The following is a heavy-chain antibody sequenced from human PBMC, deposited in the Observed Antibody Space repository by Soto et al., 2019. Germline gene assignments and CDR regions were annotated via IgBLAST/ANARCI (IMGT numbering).Heavy chain of an antibody. CDR2: IWYDGSNK. Sequence: QVQLVESGGGVVQPGRSLRLSCAASGFTFSSYGMHWVRQAPGKGLEWVAVIWYDGSNKYYADSVKGRFTISRDNSKNTLYLQMNSLRAEDTAVYYCARTIIAPYGMDVWCQGTTVTVSS. CDR1: GFTFSSYG. D-gene: IGHD2-21*01. CDR3: ARTIIAPYGMDV. J-gene: IGHJ6*02. V-gene: IGHV3-33*01.